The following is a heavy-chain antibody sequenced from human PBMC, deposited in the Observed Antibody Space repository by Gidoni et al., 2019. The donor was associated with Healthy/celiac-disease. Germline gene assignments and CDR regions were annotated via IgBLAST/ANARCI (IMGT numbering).Heavy chain of an antibody. CDR3: ARDYYDSSGYYDLDAFDI. J-gene: IGHJ3*02. Sequence: EVQLVESGGGLVKPGGSLRLSCAASGFTFGSYSMNWVRQAPGKGLEWVSSISSSSSYIYYADSVKGRFTISRDNAKNSLYLQMNSLRAEDTAVYYCARDYYDSSGYYDLDAFDIWGQGTMVTVSS. CDR2: ISSSSSYI. CDR1: GFTFGSYS. V-gene: IGHV3-21*01. D-gene: IGHD3-22*01.